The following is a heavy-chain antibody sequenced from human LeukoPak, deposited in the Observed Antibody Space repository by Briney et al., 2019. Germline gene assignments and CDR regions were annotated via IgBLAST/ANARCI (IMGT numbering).Heavy chain of an antibody. Sequence: PGGSLRLSCAASGFTFSDFYMSWIRQAPGKGLEWVSYISSSGSTIYYADSVKGRFTISRDNAKNSLYLQMNSLRAEDTAVYYCASGMSYIAAAGNSDYWGQGTLVTVSS. CDR3: ASGMSYIAAAGNSDY. J-gene: IGHJ4*02. V-gene: IGHV3-11*01. CDR1: GFTFSDFY. D-gene: IGHD6-13*01. CDR2: ISSSGSTI.